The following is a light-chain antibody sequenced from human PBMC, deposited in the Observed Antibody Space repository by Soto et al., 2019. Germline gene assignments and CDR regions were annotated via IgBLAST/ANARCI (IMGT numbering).Light chain of an antibody. J-gene: IGKJ3*01. CDR2: AAS. Sequence: DIQMTQSPSSLSASVGERATITCRASQGISNYLAWYQQKPGKVPKLLIYAASTLPSGVPSRFSGSGSGAVFTPTISSQQPEDGAYYYHQSDKSALTFGRGTKVDIK. CDR1: QGISNY. V-gene: IGKV1-27*01. CDR3: QSDKSALT.